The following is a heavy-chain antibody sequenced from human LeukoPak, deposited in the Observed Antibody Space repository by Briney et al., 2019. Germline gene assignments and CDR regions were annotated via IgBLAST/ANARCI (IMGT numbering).Heavy chain of an antibody. CDR2: IYYSGST. J-gene: IGHJ6*03. Sequence: SETLSLTRTVSGGSISSYYWSWIRQPPGKGLEWIGYIYYSGSTNYNPSLKSRVTISVDTSKNQFSLKLSSVTAADTAVYYCARVGVNSSDLDYYYYYYYMDVWGKGTTVTVSS. CDR1: GGSISSYY. D-gene: IGHD6-19*01. V-gene: IGHV4-59*01. CDR3: ARVGVNSSDLDYYYYYYYMDV.